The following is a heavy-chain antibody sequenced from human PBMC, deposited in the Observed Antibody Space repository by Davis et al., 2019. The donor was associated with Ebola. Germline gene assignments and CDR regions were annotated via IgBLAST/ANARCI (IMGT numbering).Heavy chain of an antibody. J-gene: IGHJ4*02. CDR3: ARDEFLEWGYFDY. CDR2: IYHSGST. D-gene: IGHD3-3*01. CDR1: GGSISSSNW. Sequence: SETLSLTCAVSGGSISSSNWWRWVRQPPGKGLEWIGEIYHSGSTNYNPSLKSRVTISVDKSKNQFSLKLSSVTAADTAVYYCARDEFLEWGYFDYWGQGTLVTVSS. V-gene: IGHV4-4*02.